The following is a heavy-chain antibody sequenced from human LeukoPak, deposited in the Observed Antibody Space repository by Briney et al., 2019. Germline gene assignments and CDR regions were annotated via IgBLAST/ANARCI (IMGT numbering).Heavy chain of an antibody. V-gene: IGHV1-18*01. J-gene: IGHJ3*02. CDR1: GYTFTSYG. D-gene: IGHD3-16*02. CDR2: ISAYNGNT. CDR3: ARGRIMITFGGVIAPCAFDI. Sequence: ASVKVSCKASGYTFTSYGISWVRQAPGQGLEWMGWISAYNGNTNYAQRLQGRVTITTDTSTRTAYMELRSLRSDDTAVYYCARGRIMITFGGVIAPCAFDIWGQGTMVTVSS.